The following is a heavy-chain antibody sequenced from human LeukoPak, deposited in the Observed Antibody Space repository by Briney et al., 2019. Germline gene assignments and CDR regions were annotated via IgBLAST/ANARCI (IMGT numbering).Heavy chain of an antibody. J-gene: IGHJ4*02. Sequence: GGSLRLSCAASGFTFSSYGMHWVRLAPGKGLEWVAVIWYDGSNKYYTDSVKGRFTISRDNSKNTLYLQMGSLRAEDMAVYYCARGVGYYDFWSGYHDYWGQGTLVTVSS. CDR2: IWYDGSNK. V-gene: IGHV3-33*01. CDR1: GFTFSSYG. D-gene: IGHD3-3*01. CDR3: ARGVGYYDFWSGYHDY.